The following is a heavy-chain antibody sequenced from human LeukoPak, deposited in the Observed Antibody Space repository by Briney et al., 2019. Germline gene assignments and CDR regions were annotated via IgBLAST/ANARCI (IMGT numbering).Heavy chain of an antibody. V-gene: IGHV3-33*01. CDR3: ARPVVLGAYLRGAYYFDS. J-gene: IGHJ4*02. D-gene: IGHD3-16*01. CDR2: IWYDGSDK. Sequence: GRSLRLSCAASGFTFSNYGMHWVRQAPRKGLEWVAVIWYDGSDKYHADSVKGRFTISRDNSKNTLYLQMNSLRVEDTAVYYCARPVVLGAYLRGAYYFDSWGQGTLVTVSS. CDR1: GFTFSNYG.